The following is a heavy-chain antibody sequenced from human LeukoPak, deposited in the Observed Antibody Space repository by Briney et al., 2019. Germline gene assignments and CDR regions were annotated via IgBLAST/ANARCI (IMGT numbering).Heavy chain of an antibody. D-gene: IGHD1-14*01. Sequence: ASVKVSCKASGYTFTGYYMHWVRQAPGQGLEWMGWINPNSGGTNYAQKFQGRVTMTRDTSISTAYMELSRLGSDDTAVYYCARTQPLRYDPGYFDYWGQGTLVTVSS. CDR2: INPNSGGT. CDR3: ARTQPLRYDPGYFDY. J-gene: IGHJ4*02. CDR1: GYTFTGYY. V-gene: IGHV1-2*02.